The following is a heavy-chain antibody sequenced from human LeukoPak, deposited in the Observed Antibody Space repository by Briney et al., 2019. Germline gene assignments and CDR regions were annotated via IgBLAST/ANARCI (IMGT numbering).Heavy chain of an antibody. CDR1: GGSFSGYY. CDR3: ARGYDSSRRYYFDY. J-gene: IGHJ4*02. V-gene: IGHV4-34*01. CDR2: INHSGIT. Sequence: SETLSLTCAVYGGSFSGYYWSWIRQPPGKGLEWIGEINHSGITNYNPSLKSRVTISVDTSKNQFSLKLSSVTAADTAVYYCARGYDSSRRYYFDYRGQGTLVTVSS. D-gene: IGHD3-22*01.